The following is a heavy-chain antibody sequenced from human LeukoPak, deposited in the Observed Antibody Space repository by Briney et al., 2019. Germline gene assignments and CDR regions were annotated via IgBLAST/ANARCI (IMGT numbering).Heavy chain of an antibody. CDR3: TKDRTYDSRSGGYYLSAFDI. D-gene: IGHD3-10*01. CDR2: ISSSGGGT. J-gene: IGHJ3*02. CDR1: GFSFSSFA. Sequence: PGRSLRLSCAASGFSFSSFAMPWVRQTPGRGLEWVSSISSSGGGTWYAGSVKGRFTISRDNSKNTLYLQMNSLRSELTAVYYFTKDRTYDSRSGGYYLSAFDIWGHGTLVTVSS. V-gene: IGHV3-23*01.